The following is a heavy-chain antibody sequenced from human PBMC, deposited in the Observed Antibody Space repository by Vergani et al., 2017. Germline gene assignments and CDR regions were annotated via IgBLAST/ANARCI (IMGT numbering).Heavy chain of an antibody. D-gene: IGHD6-19*01. CDR2: IRSKANSYAT. J-gene: IGHJ2*01. CDR3: AKNSYSSGAPGYFDL. V-gene: IGHV3-73*02. CDR1: GFTFSGSA. Sequence: EVQLVESGGGLVQPGGSLKLSCAASGFTFSGSAMHWVRQASGKGLEWVGRIRSKANSYATAYAASVKGRFTISRDNSKNTLYLQMNSLRAEDTAVYYCAKNSYSSGAPGYFDLWGRGTLVTVSS.